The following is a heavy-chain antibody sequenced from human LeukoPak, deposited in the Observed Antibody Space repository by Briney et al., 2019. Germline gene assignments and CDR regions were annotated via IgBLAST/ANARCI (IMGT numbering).Heavy chain of an antibody. CDR1: GFTFSSYG. V-gene: IGHV3-30*18. CDR3: AEGRGCDFWSGYSSFDY. CDR2: IPYDGSNK. Sequence: GGSLRLSCAASGFTFSSYGMHWVRQAPGKGLEWVAVIPYDGSNKYYADSVKGRFTISRDNSKNTLYLQMNSLRAEDTAVYYCAEGRGCDFWSGYSSFDYWGQGTLVTVSS. D-gene: IGHD3-3*01. J-gene: IGHJ4*02.